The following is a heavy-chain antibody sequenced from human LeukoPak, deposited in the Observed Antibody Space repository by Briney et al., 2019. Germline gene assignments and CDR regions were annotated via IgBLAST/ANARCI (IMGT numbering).Heavy chain of an antibody. CDR1: GGTFSSYA. J-gene: IGHJ3*02. CDR2: IIPIFGTA. CDR3: ARVTRKDAAFDI. V-gene: IGHV1-69*13. Sequence: SVKVSCMASGGTFSSYAISWVRQAPGQGLEWMGGIIPIFGTANYAQKFQGRVTITADESTSTAYMELSSLRSEDTAVYYCARVTRKDAAFDIWGQGTMVTVSS.